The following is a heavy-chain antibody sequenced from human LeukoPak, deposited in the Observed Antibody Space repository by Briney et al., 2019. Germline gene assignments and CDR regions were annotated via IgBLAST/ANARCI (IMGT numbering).Heavy chain of an antibody. V-gene: IGHV5-51*01. Sequence: GESLKISCKGSGYSFTNYWLGWVRQMPGKGGEWMGIFYPGDSNTIYNPSFQGQVTFSAAKSVNTAYLQWSSLRASDAAIYYCARLSITTSLRLYSFDYWGQGTLVTVPS. D-gene: IGHD2/OR15-2a*01. CDR2: FYPGDSNT. CDR1: GYSFTNYW. CDR3: ARLSITTSLRLYSFDY. J-gene: IGHJ4*02.